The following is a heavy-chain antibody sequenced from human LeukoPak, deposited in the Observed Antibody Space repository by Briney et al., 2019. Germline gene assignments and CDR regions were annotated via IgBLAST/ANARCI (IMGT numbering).Heavy chain of an antibody. J-gene: IGHJ4*02. V-gene: IGHV3-7*01. D-gene: IGHD4-23*01. CDR3: ARDRGYSTFDY. Sequence: PGGSLTLSCAASAFTFSNYWMSWVRQAAWKGLDGVANIKEDGSEINSVDSVKGRFTISRDNAKNSLYLQMNSLRVDDTAVYYCARDRGYSTFDYWGQGTLVTVSS. CDR1: AFTFSNYW. CDR2: IKEDGSEI.